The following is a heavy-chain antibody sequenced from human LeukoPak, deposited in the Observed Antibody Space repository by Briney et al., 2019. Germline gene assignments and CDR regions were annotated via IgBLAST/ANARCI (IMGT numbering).Heavy chain of an antibody. CDR2: ISYDGSNK. J-gene: IGHJ4*02. D-gene: IGHD3-22*01. Sequence: GGSLRLSCAASGFTFSSYAMHWVRQAPGKGLEWVAVISYDGSNKYYADSVKGRFTISRDNSKNTLYLQMNSLRAEDTAVYYCAKGEYYYESSGYPDYWGQGTLVTVSS. CDR3: AKGEYYYESSGYPDY. V-gene: IGHV3-30-3*01. CDR1: GFTFSSYA.